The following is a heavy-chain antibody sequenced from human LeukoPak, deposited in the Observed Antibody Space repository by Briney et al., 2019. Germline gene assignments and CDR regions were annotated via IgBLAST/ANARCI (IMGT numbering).Heavy chain of an antibody. J-gene: IGHJ4*02. V-gene: IGHV3-21*04. CDR3: AREAVTRNYFDY. CDR2: ISSSSSYI. CDR1: GFTFSSYS. D-gene: IGHD4-17*01. Sequence: GGSLRLSCAASGFTFSSYSMNWVRQAPGKGLEWVSSISSSSSYIYYADSVKGRFTISRDNSKNTLFLQMNSLRAEDTAVYYCAREAVTRNYFDYWGQGTLVTVSS.